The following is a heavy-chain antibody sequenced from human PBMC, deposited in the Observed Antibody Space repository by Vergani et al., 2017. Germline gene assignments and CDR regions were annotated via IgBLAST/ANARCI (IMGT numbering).Heavy chain of an antibody. Sequence: EVQLVQSGAEVKKPGESLKISCNGSGYSFTSYWIGWVRQMPGKGLEWMGIIYPGDSDTRYSTSFQGQVTISADKSISTAYLQWSSLKASDTAMYYCARQALWFGELSGIDVWGQGTTVTGSS. V-gene: IGHV5-51*01. J-gene: IGHJ6*02. CDR1: GYSFTSYW. CDR3: ARQALWFGELSGIDV. CDR2: IYPGDSDT. D-gene: IGHD3-10*01.